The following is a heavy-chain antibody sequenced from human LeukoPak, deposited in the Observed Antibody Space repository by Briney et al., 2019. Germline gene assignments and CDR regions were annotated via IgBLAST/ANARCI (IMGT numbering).Heavy chain of an antibody. D-gene: IGHD3-10*01. Sequence: QPGGSLRLSCAASGFTFSSYEMNWVRQAPGKGLEWVSYISSSGSTIYYADSVKGRFTISRDNAKNSLYLQMNSLRAEDTAVYYCASRYYGSGSYSTYYYMDVWGKGTTVTISS. J-gene: IGHJ6*03. V-gene: IGHV3-48*03. CDR2: ISSSGSTI. CDR3: ASRYYGSGSYSTYYYMDV. CDR1: GFTFSSYE.